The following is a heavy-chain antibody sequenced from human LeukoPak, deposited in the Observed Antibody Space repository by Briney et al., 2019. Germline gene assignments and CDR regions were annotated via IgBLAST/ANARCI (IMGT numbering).Heavy chain of an antibody. Sequence: SETLSLTCTVPGGSISSSSYYWGWIRQPPGKGLEWIGSIYYSGSTYYNPSLKSRVTISVDTSKNQFSLKLSSVTAADTAVYYCARLRLGELSSFDYWGQGTLVTVSS. CDR1: GGSISSSSYY. V-gene: IGHV4-39*01. CDR3: ARLRLGELSSFDY. D-gene: IGHD3-16*02. J-gene: IGHJ4*02. CDR2: IYYSGST.